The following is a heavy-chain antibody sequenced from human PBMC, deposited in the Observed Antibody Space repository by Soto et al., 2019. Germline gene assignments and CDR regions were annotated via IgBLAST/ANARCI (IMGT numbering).Heavy chain of an antibody. Sequence: EVQLLESGGGFIQPGGSLGLFCAASGFTFSNSVMAWVRQAPGKGLEWVSAISATGTISFYGDSVKGRFTVSRDNSKDTLYLHMGSLRADDTALYYCAKMAWLGDPPGGDFSGQGTLVTVSS. CDR3: AKMAWLGDPPGGDF. J-gene: IGHJ4*02. V-gene: IGHV3-23*01. CDR1: GFTFSNSV. CDR2: ISATGTIS. D-gene: IGHD3-10*01.